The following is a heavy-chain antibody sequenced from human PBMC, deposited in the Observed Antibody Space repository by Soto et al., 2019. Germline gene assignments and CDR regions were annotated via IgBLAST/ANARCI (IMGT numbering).Heavy chain of an antibody. V-gene: IGHV3-48*01. D-gene: IGHD2-15*01. CDR3: ARDQGVATTTRTFDI. CDR2: ISSSSTTI. J-gene: IGHJ3*02. Sequence: EVQLVESGGGLVQPGGSLRLSCAASGFTFSSYSMNWVRQAPGKGLEWLSYISSSSTTIYYADSMKGRFTISRDNAKNSLYLQMSSLRVEDTAVYYCARDQGVATTTRTFDIWGQGTMVTASS. CDR1: GFTFSSYS.